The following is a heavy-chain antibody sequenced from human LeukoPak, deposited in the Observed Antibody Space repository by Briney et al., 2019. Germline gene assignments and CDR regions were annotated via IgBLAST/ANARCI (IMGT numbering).Heavy chain of an antibody. J-gene: IGHJ5*02. Sequence: SVKVSCKASGGTFSSYAISRVRQAPGQGLEWMGGIIPIFGTANYAQKFQGRVTITTDESTSTAYMELSSLRSEDTAVYYCARDNYAGANWFDPWGQGTLVTVSS. CDR2: IIPIFGTA. V-gene: IGHV1-69*05. CDR3: ARDNYAGANWFDP. D-gene: IGHD1-7*01. CDR1: GGTFSSYA.